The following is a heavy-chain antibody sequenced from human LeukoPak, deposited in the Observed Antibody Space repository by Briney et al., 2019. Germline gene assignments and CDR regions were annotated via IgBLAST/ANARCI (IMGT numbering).Heavy chain of an antibody. Sequence: SETLSLTCAVYGGSLSGYYWSWIRQPPGKGLERIGETSHSGNTDYDPSLKSRVTMSVDTSKNQFSLKLRPVTAADTAVYFCARTNPQLWYGGYYYYMDVWGKGTTVTVSS. V-gene: IGHV4-34*01. J-gene: IGHJ6*03. CDR1: GGSLSGYY. D-gene: IGHD3-10*01. CDR3: ARTNPQLWYGGYYYYMDV. CDR2: TSHSGNT.